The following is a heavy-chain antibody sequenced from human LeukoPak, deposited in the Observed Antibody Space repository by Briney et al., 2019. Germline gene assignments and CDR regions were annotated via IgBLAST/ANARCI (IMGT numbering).Heavy chain of an antibody. V-gene: IGHV5-51*01. J-gene: IGHJ6*03. CDR2: IYPDDSNT. Sequence: GESLKISCQGSGYNFPIYWIGWVRQMPGQGLGWMGIIYPDDSNTIYGPSFQGQVTISADKSISTAYLQWSSLKASDTAMYYCARLVESGYMDVWGKGTTVTVSS. D-gene: IGHD3-3*01. CDR1: GYNFPIYW. CDR3: ARLVESGYMDV.